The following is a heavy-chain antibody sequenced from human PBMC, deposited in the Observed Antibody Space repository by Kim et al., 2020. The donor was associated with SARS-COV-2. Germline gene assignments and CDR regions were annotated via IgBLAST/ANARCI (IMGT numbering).Heavy chain of an antibody. Sequence: SETLSLTCAVYGGSFSGYYWSWIRQPPGKGLEWIGEINHSGSTNYNPSLKSRVTISVDTSKNQFSLKLSSVTAADTAVYYCARGTGYSYGSPFDYWGQGTLVTVSS. CDR3: ARGTGYSYGSPFDY. J-gene: IGHJ4*02. CDR1: GGSFSGYY. D-gene: IGHD5-18*01. V-gene: IGHV4-34*01. CDR2: INHSGST.